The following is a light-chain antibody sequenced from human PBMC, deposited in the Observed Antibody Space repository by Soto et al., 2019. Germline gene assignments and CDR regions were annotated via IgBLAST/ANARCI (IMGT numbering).Light chain of an antibody. CDR1: SSNIGAGYD. V-gene: IGLV1-40*01. CDR2: GNS. J-gene: IGLJ1*01. Sequence: QSVLTQPPSVSGSPGQSVSVSCTGISSNIGAGYDVHWYQQLPGTAPKLLIYGNSNRPSGVPDRFSGSKSVTSASLAITGLQAEDEADYYCQSYDSSLSGYVFGTGTKVTVL. CDR3: QSYDSSLSGYV.